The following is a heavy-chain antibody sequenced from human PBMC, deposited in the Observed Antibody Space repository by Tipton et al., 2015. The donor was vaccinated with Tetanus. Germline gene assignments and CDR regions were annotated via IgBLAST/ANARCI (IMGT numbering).Heavy chain of an antibody. CDR3: AREADCSGGSCFSGDFDN. V-gene: IGHV3-33*01. J-gene: IGHJ4*02. Sequence: CAASGFIFGSYGIHWVRQAPGKGLEWVAVSWYDGTDQYYADSVKGRFTLSRDNSKNTLYLQMNSLRAEDTALYYCAREADCSGGSCFSGDFDNWGQGTQVTVSS. CDR2: SWYDGTDQ. CDR1: GFIFGSYG. D-gene: IGHD2-15*01.